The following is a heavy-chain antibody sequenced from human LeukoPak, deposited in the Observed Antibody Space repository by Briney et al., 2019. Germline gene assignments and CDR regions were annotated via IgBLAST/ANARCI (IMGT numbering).Heavy chain of an antibody. J-gene: IGHJ4*02. CDR1: GFTFSSYS. Sequence: GGSLRLSCAASGFTFSSYSMNWVRQAPGKGLEWLSYITSGSSTIYYADSVKGRLTISRDNAKNSLYLQMNSLRAEDTAVYYCARVTRWLQDYWGQGTLVTVSS. CDR3: ARVTRWLQDY. D-gene: IGHD5-24*01. V-gene: IGHV3-48*01. CDR2: ITSGSSTI.